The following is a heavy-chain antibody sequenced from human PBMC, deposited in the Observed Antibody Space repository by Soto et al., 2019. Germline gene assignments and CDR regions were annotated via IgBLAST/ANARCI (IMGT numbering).Heavy chain of an antibody. CDR1: GGSMSGYY. D-gene: IGHD2-21*02. CDR2: IYDSGTT. CDR3: ASVSHLVVVPAVRGAVDT. V-gene: IGHV4-59*01. J-gene: IGHJ3*02. Sequence: QVQLQESGPGLEKASETLSITCTVSGGSMSGYYWSWIRQPPGKGLAWIGFIYDSGTTNYNPCLTSRSTISIDTSKNPVSLKLTSVTAADTAVYYCASVSHLVVVPAVRGAVDTWGQETMINVPS.